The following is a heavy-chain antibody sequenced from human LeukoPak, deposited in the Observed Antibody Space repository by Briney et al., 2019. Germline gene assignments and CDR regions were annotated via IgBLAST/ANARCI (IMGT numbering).Heavy chain of an antibody. Sequence: PGGSLRLSCAASGFTFSSYAMSRVRQAPGKGLEWVSGISGSGGGTYYADSVKGRFTISRDNSKNTLYLQMNSLRAEDTAVYYCAKGVSGSYFTDYWGQGTLVTVSS. J-gene: IGHJ4*02. D-gene: IGHD3-16*01. CDR3: AKGVSGSYFTDY. V-gene: IGHV3-23*01. CDR2: ISGSGGGT. CDR1: GFTFSSYA.